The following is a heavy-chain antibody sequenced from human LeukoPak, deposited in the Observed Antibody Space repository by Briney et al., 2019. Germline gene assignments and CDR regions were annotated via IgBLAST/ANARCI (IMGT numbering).Heavy chain of an antibody. D-gene: IGHD5-12*01. CDR2: IQYSENT. CDR1: GGSISNYY. Sequence: SETLSLTCSVSGGSISNYYWSWIRQPPGKGLEWIGYIQYSENTNYNPSLKRRITISVDTSKNQFSLKLSSVTAADTAVYYCARNSGYDLYYDYWGQGILVTVSS. J-gene: IGHJ4*02. V-gene: IGHV4-59*08. CDR3: ARNSGYDLYYDY.